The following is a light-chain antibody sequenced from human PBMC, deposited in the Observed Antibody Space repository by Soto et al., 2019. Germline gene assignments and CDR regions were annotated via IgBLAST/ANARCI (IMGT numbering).Light chain of an antibody. CDR3: QQRSNWPST. Sequence: EIVLPPSPATLSLSPGHRAPLSCRASPSVSGYLAWYQQNPGQAPRLLIYDASNRATGIPARFSGSGSGTDFTLTITSLEPEDFAVYYCQQRSNWPSTFGGGTKVEI. CDR2: DAS. J-gene: IGKJ4*01. CDR1: PSVSGY. V-gene: IGKV3-11*01.